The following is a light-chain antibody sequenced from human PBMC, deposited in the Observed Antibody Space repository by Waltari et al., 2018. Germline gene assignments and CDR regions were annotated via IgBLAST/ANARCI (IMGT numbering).Light chain of an antibody. CDR3: CSYASAVV. CDR2: ADI. CDR1: SSNVGTYNL. J-gene: IGLJ2*01. V-gene: IGLV2-23*01. Sequence: QSALTQPASVSGSPGQSITISCTGISSNVGTYNLVSWYQQYPGRPPKLILYADINRPSGVFSPFNRPSGVSSRFSGSRSDNTASLTISGRQAEDEAHYYCCSYASAVVFGGGTKLTVL.